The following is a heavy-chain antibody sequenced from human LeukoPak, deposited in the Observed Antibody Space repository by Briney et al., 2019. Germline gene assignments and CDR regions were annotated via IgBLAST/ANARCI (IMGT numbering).Heavy chain of an antibody. V-gene: IGHV1-69*05. CDR1: GGTFSSYA. CDR3: ARAAGDQDYYYYMDV. J-gene: IGHJ6*03. Sequence: ASVKVSCKASGGTFSSYAISWVRQAPGQGLEWMGGIIPIFGTANYAQKFQGRVTITTDESTSTAYMELSSLRSEDTAVYYCARAAGDQDYYYYMDVWGKGTTVTVSS. CDR2: IIPIFGTA. D-gene: IGHD7-27*01.